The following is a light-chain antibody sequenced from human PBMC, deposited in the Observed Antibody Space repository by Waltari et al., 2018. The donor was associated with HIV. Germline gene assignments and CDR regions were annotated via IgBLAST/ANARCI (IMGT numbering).Light chain of an antibody. J-gene: IGLJ1*01. Sequence: QSVLTQPPSVSGAPAQRVTISCRGNSSNTGAGFDVHWYQHLPGTAPKLLIYATTNRPSGVPDRFSGSKSGASASLAITGLQAEDEADYYCQSYDNSLTSYVFATGTRVTVL. CDR2: ATT. V-gene: IGLV1-40*03. CDR3: QSYDNSLTSYV. CDR1: SSNTGAGFD.